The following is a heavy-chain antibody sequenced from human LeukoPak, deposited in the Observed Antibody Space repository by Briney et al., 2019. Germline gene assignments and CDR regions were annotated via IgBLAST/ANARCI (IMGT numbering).Heavy chain of an antibody. D-gene: IGHD3-10*01. Sequence: SETLSLTCTVSGGSVNSYYWSWIRQPPGKGLEWIGYIYYTGATNYNPSLKSRVTISIDTSKNQFSLNLSSVTAADTAVYYCARDSYGVLDYWGQGTLVTVSS. CDR1: GGSVNSYY. CDR3: ARDSYGVLDY. J-gene: IGHJ4*02. CDR2: IYYTGAT. V-gene: IGHV4-59*02.